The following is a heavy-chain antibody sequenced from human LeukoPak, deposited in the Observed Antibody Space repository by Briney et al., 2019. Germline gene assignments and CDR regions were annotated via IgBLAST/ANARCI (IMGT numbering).Heavy chain of an antibody. Sequence: QSGGSLRLSCAASGFIFSKNGIHWVRQAPGKGLEWVAFIQTDGNPKYYADSVRGRFTISRDNSKKTCYLQMDSLRVEDTAVYYCARETRSEIIGGMDVRGQGTMVTVTS. CDR3: ARETRSEIIGGMDV. V-gene: IGHV3-30*02. J-gene: IGHJ6*02. CDR1: GFIFSKNG. D-gene: IGHD2-15*01. CDR2: IQTDGNPK.